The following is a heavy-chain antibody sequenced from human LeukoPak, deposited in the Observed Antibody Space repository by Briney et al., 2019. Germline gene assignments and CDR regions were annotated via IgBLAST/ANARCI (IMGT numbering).Heavy chain of an antibody. CDR1: GFTFSTYG. V-gene: IGHV3-23*01. Sequence: GGSLRLSCAASGFTFSTYGMSWVRQAPGKGLEWVSAISGGGGSTYYADSVKGRFTISGDNSKNTLYLQMNSLRAEDTAVYYCAKYGDIVTGYPYYFDYWGQGTLVTVSS. D-gene: IGHD3-9*01. CDR3: AKYGDIVTGYPYYFDY. J-gene: IGHJ4*02. CDR2: ISGGGGST.